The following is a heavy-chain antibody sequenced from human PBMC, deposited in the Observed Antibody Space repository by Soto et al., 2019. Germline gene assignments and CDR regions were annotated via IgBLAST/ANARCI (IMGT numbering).Heavy chain of an antibody. CDR2: ISSSSSYI. V-gene: IGHV3-21*01. J-gene: IGHJ2*01. CDR3: AIDGIAAAGTGYFDL. CDR1: GFTFSSYS. Sequence: EVQLVESGGGLVKPGGSLRLSCAASGFTFSSYSMNWVRQAPGKGLEWVSSISSSSSYIYYADSVKGRFTISRDNAKNSLYLQMNSLRAEDTAVYYCAIDGIAAAGTGYFDLWGRGTLVTVSS. D-gene: IGHD6-13*01.